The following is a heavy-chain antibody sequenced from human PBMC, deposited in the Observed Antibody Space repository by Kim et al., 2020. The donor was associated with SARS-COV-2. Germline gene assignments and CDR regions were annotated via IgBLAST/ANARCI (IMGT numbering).Heavy chain of an antibody. CDR3: ARSPSSSWYPPYYFDY. D-gene: IGHD6-13*01. J-gene: IGHJ4*02. CDR1: GYTFTSYY. V-gene: IGHV1-46*01. Sequence: ASVKVSCKASGYTFTSYYMHWVRQAPGQGLEWMGIINPSGGSTSYAQKFQGRVTMTRDTSTSTVYMELSSLRSEDTAVYYCARSPSSSWYPPYYFDYWGQGTLVTVSS. CDR2: INPSGGST.